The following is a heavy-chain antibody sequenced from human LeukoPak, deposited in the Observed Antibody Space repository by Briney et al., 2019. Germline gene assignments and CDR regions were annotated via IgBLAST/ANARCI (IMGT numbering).Heavy chain of an antibody. CDR2: IYHSGST. V-gene: IGHV4-4*02. CDR3: ARVMVVLHYYYMDV. J-gene: IGHJ6*03. Sequence: PSETLSLTCAVSGGSISSSNWWSWVRQPPGKGLEWIGEIYHSGSTNYNPSLKSRVTISVDKSKNQFSLKLSSVTAADTAVYYCARVMVVLHYYYMDVWGKGTTVTISS. D-gene: IGHD2-15*01. CDR1: GGSISSSNW.